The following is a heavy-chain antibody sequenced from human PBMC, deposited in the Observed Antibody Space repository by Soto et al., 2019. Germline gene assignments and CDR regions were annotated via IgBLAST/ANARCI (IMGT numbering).Heavy chain of an antibody. CDR1: GGTFSSYA. D-gene: IGHD3-22*01. CDR2: IIPIFGTA. V-gene: IGHV1-69*13. Sequence: SVKVSCKASGGTFSSYAISWVRQAPGQGLEWMGGIIPIFGTANYAQKFQGRVTITADESTSTACVELSSLRSEDTAVYYCARAYYDSSGYSRDWFDPWGQGTLVTVSS. CDR3: ARAYYDSSGYSRDWFDP. J-gene: IGHJ5*02.